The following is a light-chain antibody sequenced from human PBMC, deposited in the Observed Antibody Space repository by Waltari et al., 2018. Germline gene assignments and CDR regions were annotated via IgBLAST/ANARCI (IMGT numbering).Light chain of an antibody. CDR3: HQYNNWPLHT. J-gene: IGKJ2*01. Sequence: EIVLTQSPATLSVSPGERATFSCRASQRVSTNLAWYQQKPGQAPRLLIYGASTRATGIPARFSGTESGTDYTLTISSLQSEDAAIYYCHQYNNWPLHTFGQGTKLEIK. CDR2: GAS. CDR1: QRVSTN. V-gene: IGKV3-15*01.